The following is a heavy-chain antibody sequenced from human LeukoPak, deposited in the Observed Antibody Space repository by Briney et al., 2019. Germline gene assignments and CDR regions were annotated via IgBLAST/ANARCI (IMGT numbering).Heavy chain of an antibody. D-gene: IGHD4-17*01. V-gene: IGHV4-31*03. CDR2: IYYSGST. CDR1: GGSISSGGYY. Sequence: PSQTLSLTCTVSGGSISSGGYYWSWIRQHPGKGLEWIGYIYYSGSTYYNPSLKSRVTLSVDTSKNQFSLKLSSVTAADTAVYYCAIDGYGDSEYFQHWGRGTLVTVSS. CDR3: AIDGYGDSEYFQH. J-gene: IGHJ1*01.